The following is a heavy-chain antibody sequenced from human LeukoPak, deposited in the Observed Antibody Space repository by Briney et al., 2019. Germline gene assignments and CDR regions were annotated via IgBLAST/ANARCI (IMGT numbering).Heavy chain of an antibody. V-gene: IGHV3-20*04. D-gene: IGHD5-18*01. J-gene: IGHJ5*02. CDR2: INWNGGST. CDR1: GFTFDDYG. CDR3: ARNLGYSGSHWFDP. Sequence: PGGSLRLSCAASGFTFDDYGMSWVRQAPGKGLEWVSGINWNGGSTGYADSVKGRFTISRDNAKNSLYLQMNSLRAEDTAFYYCARNLGYSGSHWFDPWGQGTLVTVSS.